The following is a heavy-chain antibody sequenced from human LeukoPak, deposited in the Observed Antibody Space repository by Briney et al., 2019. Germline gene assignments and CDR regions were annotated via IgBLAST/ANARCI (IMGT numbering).Heavy chain of an antibody. Sequence: GGSLRLSCAASGFTFSSYAMSWVRQAPGKGLEWVSAISGSGGSTYYADSVKGRFTIPRDNSKNTLYLQMNSLRAEDTAVYYCAKDPNYYGSGTSGYWGQGTLVTVSS. CDR1: GFTFSSYA. CDR3: AKDPNYYGSGTSGY. CDR2: ISGSGGST. J-gene: IGHJ4*02. D-gene: IGHD3-10*01. V-gene: IGHV3-23*01.